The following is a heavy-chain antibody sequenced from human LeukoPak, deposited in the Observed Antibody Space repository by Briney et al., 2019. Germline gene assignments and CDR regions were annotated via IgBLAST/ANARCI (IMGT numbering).Heavy chain of an antibody. V-gene: IGHV3-23*01. CDR2: ITGSGGST. CDR3: AKDQYSSGWYFTYQFDY. Sequence: GGSLRRSCAASGFTFSSYSMNWVRQAPGKGLEWVSGITGSGGSTDYADSVKGRFTISRDNSKNTLYLQMNSLRAEDTTVYYCAKDQYSSGWYFTYQFDYWGQGTLVTVSS. D-gene: IGHD6-19*01. CDR1: GFTFSSYS. J-gene: IGHJ4*02.